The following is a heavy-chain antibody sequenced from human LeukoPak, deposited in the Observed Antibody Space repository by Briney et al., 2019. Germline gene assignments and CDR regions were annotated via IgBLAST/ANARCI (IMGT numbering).Heavy chain of an antibody. Sequence: GGSLRLSCVASGFTLSRYGMNWVRQVPGKGLEWVAFIRYDGSDKFFADSVKGRFTISRDNSKNTLFLQMNSLRLEDTAVYHCAKDLFGDYFWGTYRAIDHWGQRTLPTVSS. J-gene: IGHJ4*02. D-gene: IGHD3-16*01. V-gene: IGHV3-30*02. CDR3: AKDLFGDYFWGTYRAIDH. CDR2: IRYDGSDK. CDR1: GFTLSRYG.